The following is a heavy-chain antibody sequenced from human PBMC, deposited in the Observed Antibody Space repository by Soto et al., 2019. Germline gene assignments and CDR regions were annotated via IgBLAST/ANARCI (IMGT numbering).Heavy chain of an antibody. CDR3: ANPSPGYGASTFYSYAMDA. V-gene: IGHV3-23*01. CDR1: GFTFTNYA. CDR2: ISGSGGAT. D-gene: IGHD4-17*01. Sequence: EVQLLESGGGLVQPGGSLRLSCAASGFTFTNYAMSWVRQAPGKGLQWVSTISGSGGATYYADSVKGRFTVSRDNSKNPLYLKMDNHRAEDTTGYFCANPSPGYGASTFYSYAMDAWCQGTMFTVSS. J-gene: IGHJ6*02.